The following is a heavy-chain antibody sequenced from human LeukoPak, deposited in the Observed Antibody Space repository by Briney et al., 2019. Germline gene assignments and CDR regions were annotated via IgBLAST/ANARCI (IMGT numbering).Heavy chain of an antibody. CDR1: GFTVSNNY. D-gene: IGHD1-1*01. CDR2: IYSGGST. CDR3: ARVDTTLSYKLDY. Sequence: GGSLRLSCAASGFTVSNNYMSWVRQAPGKGLKWVSVIYSGGSTYYADSVKGRFTISRDNSKNTLYLQMNNLRAEDTAMYYCARVDTTLSYKLDYWGQGTLVTVSS. V-gene: IGHV3-53*05. J-gene: IGHJ4*02.